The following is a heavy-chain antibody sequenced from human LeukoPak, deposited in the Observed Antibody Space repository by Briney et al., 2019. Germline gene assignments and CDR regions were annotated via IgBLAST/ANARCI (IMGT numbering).Heavy chain of an antibody. V-gene: IGHV4-34*01. CDR3: ARLKRIMTTVPQFDY. D-gene: IGHD4-17*01. CDR2: NNHSGST. CDR1: GGSFSGYY. J-gene: IGHJ4*02. Sequence: SETLSLTCAVYGGSFSGYYWSWIRQPPGKGLEWIGENNHSGSTNYNPSLKSRVTISVDTSKNQFSLKLSSVTAADTAVYYCARLKRIMTTVPQFDYWGQGTLVTVSS.